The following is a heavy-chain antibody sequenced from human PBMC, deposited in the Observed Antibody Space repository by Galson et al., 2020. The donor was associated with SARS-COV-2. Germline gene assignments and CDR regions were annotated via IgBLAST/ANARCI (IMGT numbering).Heavy chain of an antibody. V-gene: IGHV1-18*01. CDR1: GYPFTTYV. J-gene: IGHJ4*02. D-gene: IGHD6-6*01. CDR3: ARGRVSYSSSSAAAY. CDR2: INPYNGNT. Sequence: ASVKVSCKPSGYPFTTYVLNWVRQAPGQGLEWLGSINPYNGNTDYSRKLQGRVTMTTDASTTTAYMERRSLTYDDTAVYFCARGRVSYSSSSAAAYWGQGTLVTVSS.